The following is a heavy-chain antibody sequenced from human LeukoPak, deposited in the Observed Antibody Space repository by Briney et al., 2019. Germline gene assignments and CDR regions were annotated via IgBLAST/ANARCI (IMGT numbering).Heavy chain of an antibody. CDR1: GGSISGYY. J-gene: IGHJ4*02. CDR2: IRYTGNT. V-gene: IGHV4-59*08. Sequence: SETLSLTCTVSGGSISGYYWTWIRQSPGKGPEWIAYIRYTGNTNYNPSLKSRGTLSVDTSKNHFSLNLSSVTAADTAVYYCAIHVAPAMDYFDYWGPGALVTVSP. CDR3: AIHVAPAMDYFDY. D-gene: IGHD2-2*01.